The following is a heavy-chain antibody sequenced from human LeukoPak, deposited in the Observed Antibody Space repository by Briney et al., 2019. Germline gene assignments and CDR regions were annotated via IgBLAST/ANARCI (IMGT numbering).Heavy chain of an antibody. CDR1: GFTFSSYE. J-gene: IGHJ4*02. CDR2: ISSSGSTI. D-gene: IGHD3-22*01. CDR3: AREDYYDSGSNDY. Sequence: GGSLRLSCAASGFTFSSYEMNWVRQAPGKGLEWVSYISSSGSTIYYADSVKGRFTISRDNAKNSLYLQMNSLRAEDTALYYCAREDYYDSGSNDYWGQGTLVTVSS. V-gene: IGHV3-48*03.